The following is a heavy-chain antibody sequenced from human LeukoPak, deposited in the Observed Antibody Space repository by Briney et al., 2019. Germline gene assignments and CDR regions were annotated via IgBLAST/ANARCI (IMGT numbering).Heavy chain of an antibody. CDR1: GFTFSSYA. V-gene: IGHV3-30*01. CDR3: ARDSRLAAAAYYFDY. CDR2: ISYNGSNK. Sequence: GRSLRLSCAASGFTFSSYAMHWVRQAPGKGLEWVAVISYNGSNKYYADSVKGRFTISRDNSKNTLYLQMNSLRAEDTAVYYCARDSRLAAAAYYFDYWGQGTLVTVSS. D-gene: IGHD6-13*01. J-gene: IGHJ4*02.